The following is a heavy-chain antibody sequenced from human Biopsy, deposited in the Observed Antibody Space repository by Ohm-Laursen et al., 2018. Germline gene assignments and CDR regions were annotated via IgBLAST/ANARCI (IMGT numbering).Heavy chain of an antibody. Sequence: GTLSLTCTVSSGSISSYYWSWIRQPPGKGLEWIGYISYSGNTNYNPSLKSRVTMSVDTSKNQFSLKVYSVTAADTAIYYCATTTMDTSGWYGNYFDSWGQGALVTVSP. J-gene: IGHJ4*02. CDR3: ATTTMDTSGWYGNYFDS. CDR2: ISYSGNT. CDR1: SGSISSYY. D-gene: IGHD6-19*01. V-gene: IGHV4-59*08.